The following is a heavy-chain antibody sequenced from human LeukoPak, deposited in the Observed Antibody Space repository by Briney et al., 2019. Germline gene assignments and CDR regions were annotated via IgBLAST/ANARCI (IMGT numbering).Heavy chain of an antibody. Sequence: GGSLRLSCAASGFTFSSYSMNWVSQAPGKGLEWVSSISSSSSYIYYADSVKGRFTISRDNAKNSLYLQMNSLRAEDTAVYYCARASLSDYGDYYYYGMDVWGQGTTVTVSS. CDR1: GFTFSSYS. CDR3: ARASLSDYGDYYYYGMDV. J-gene: IGHJ6*02. CDR2: ISSSSSYI. D-gene: IGHD4-17*01. V-gene: IGHV3-21*01.